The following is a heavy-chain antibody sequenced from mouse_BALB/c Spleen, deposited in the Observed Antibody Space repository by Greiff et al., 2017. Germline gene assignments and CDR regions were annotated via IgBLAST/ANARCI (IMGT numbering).Heavy chain of an antibody. V-gene: IGHV5-6*01. D-gene: IGHD2-10*01. Sequence: EVQVVESGGDLVKPGGSLKLSCAASGFTFSSYGMSWVRQTPDKRLEWVATISSGGSYTYYPDSVKGRFTISRDNAKNTLYLQLSSLKSEDTAMYYCARHAYSYAMDYWGQGTSVTVSS. CDR3: ARHAYSYAMDY. CDR1: GFTFSSYG. J-gene: IGHJ4*01. CDR2: ISSGGSYT.